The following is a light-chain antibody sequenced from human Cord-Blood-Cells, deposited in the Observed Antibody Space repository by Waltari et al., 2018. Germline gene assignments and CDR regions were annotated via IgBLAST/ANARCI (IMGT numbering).Light chain of an antibody. CDR2: EVS. V-gene: IGLV2-14*01. CDR3: SSYTGSSTWV. J-gene: IGLJ3*02. CDR1: SSDVGGYNY. Sequence: QSALTQPASVSGSPGQSITISCTGTSSDVGGYNYVSWYQQHPGKAPKLMIYEVSKRPSGVSNRLSGSKSGNTASLTISGLQAEDEADYYCSSYTGSSTWVFGGGTKLTVL.